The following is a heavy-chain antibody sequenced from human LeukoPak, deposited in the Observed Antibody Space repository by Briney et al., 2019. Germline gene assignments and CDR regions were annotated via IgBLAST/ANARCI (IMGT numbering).Heavy chain of an antibody. CDR2: IYYSGST. Sequence: SETLSLTCTVSGGSVSSGSYYWSWIRQPPGKGLEWIGYIYYSGSTNYNPSLKSRVTISVDTSKNQFSLKLSSVTAADTAVYYCARRWQLGDAFDIWGQGTMVTVSS. D-gene: IGHD6-13*01. CDR1: GGSVSSGSYY. V-gene: IGHV4-61*01. CDR3: ARRWQLGDAFDI. J-gene: IGHJ3*02.